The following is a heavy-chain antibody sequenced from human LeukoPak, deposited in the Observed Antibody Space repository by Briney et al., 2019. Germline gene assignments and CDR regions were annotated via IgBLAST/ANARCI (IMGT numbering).Heavy chain of an antibody. V-gene: IGHV4-59*01. J-gene: IGHJ4*02. D-gene: IGHD2-15*01. CDR3: ARKGGLFDY. Sequence: SETLSLTCTVSGGSIWYYYWSWLRQSPGKGLEWIGYIYYNGSTNYNPSLKSRVTISVDMSKNQFSLKMSSVTAADTAVYYCARKGGLFDYWGQGRLVTVSS. CDR2: IYYNGST. CDR1: GGSIWYYY.